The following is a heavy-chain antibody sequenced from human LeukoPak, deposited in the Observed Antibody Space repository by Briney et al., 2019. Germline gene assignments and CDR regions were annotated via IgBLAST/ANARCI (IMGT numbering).Heavy chain of an antibody. J-gene: IGHJ4*02. V-gene: IGHV3-30-3*01. Sequence: GGSLRLSCAASGFTFSSYAMHWVRQAPGKGLEWVAVISYDGSNKYYADSVKGRFTISRDNSKNTLYLQMNSLRAEDTAVYYCAKDRNWGLLDYWGQGILVTVSS. CDR2: ISYDGSNK. D-gene: IGHD7-27*01. CDR3: AKDRNWGLLDY. CDR1: GFTFSSYA.